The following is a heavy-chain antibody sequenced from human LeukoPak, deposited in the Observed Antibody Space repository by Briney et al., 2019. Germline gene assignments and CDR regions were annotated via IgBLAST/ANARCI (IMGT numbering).Heavy chain of an antibody. CDR3: AADPTYYYDSSGYYRPDY. Sequence: SVTVSFKASGFTFTSSAMQWVRQARGQRLEWIGWIVVGSGNTNYAQKFQERVTITRDMSTSTAYMELSSLRSEDTAVYYCAADPTYYYDSSGYYRPDYWGQGTLVTVSS. D-gene: IGHD3-22*01. CDR1: GFTFTSSA. J-gene: IGHJ4*02. CDR2: IVVGSGNT. V-gene: IGHV1-58*02.